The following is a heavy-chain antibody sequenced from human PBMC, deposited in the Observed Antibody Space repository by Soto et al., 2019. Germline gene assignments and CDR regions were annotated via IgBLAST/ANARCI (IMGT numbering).Heavy chain of an antibody. CDR1: GFTFTSSA. CDR3: AADPQHSGSYLNPYYFDY. Sequence: QMQLVQSGPEVKKPGTSVKVSCKASGFTFTSSAMQWVRQARGQRLEWIGWIVVGSGNTNYAQKFQERVTITRDMSTSTAYMELSSLRSEDTAVYYCAADPQHSGSYLNPYYFDYWGQGTLVTVS. J-gene: IGHJ4*02. CDR2: IVVGSGNT. D-gene: IGHD1-26*01. V-gene: IGHV1-58*02.